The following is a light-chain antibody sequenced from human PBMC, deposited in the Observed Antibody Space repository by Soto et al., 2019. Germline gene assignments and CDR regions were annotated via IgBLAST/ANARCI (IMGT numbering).Light chain of an antibody. CDR1: QSISSY. J-gene: IGKJ3*01. CDR2: AAS. CDR3: QQLNSYPT. Sequence: DIQMTQSPSSLSAPVGDRVTITCRASQSISSYLNWYQQKPGKAPNLLIYAASTLQSGVPSRFSGSGSGAEFTLTISSLQPEDFATYYCQQLNSYPTFGPGTKVDI. V-gene: IGKV1-9*01.